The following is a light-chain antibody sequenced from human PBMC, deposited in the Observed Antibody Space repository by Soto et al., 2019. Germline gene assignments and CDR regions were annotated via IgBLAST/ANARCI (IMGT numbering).Light chain of an antibody. CDR3: QQSYSTLRT. Sequence: DIQMTQTPATLSAFAGDRVTVTCRASQSVSSWVAWYQEKPGRGPKLLIYDASTWQSGVPSRFSGSGSGTDFTLTISSLQPEDFATYYCQQSYSTLRTFGQGTKVDIK. CDR2: DAS. V-gene: IGKV1-39*01. J-gene: IGKJ1*01. CDR1: QSVSSW.